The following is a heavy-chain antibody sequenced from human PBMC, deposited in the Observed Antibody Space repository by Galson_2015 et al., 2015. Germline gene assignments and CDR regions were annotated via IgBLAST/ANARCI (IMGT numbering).Heavy chain of an antibody. CDR1: GFGFTAYS. J-gene: IGHJ6*03. CDR3: ARVTDYYCYMDV. CDR2: ISSSSSYI. Sequence: SLRLSCAASGFGFTAYSMNWVRQAPGKGLVWVSSISSSSSYIYYADSVKGRFTISRDNAKKSLYLQMNSLRVEDTAVYYCARVTDYYCYMDVWGKGTTVTVSS. V-gene: IGHV3-21*01.